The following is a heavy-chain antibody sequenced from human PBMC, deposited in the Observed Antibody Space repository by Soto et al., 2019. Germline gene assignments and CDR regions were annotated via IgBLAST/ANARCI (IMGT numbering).Heavy chain of an antibody. J-gene: IGHJ2*01. V-gene: IGHV4-34*01. Sequence: QVQLQQWGAGPLRPLETLSLTCGVSGGSFSGYYWAWIRQAPGQGLEWIGEINDRGSINYNPSLKSRDSFSVDASENHYSENLRSVTAADTAVYYCARESHDILTGPPWVWYFDLWGRGTLVTVSS. CDR1: GGSFSGYY. D-gene: IGHD3-9*01. CDR3: ARESHDILTGPPWVWYFDL. CDR2: INDRGSI.